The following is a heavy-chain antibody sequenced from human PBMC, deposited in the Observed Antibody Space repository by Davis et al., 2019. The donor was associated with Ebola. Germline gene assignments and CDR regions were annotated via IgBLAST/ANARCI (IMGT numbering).Heavy chain of an antibody. V-gene: IGHV3-30-3*01. CDR2: ISYDGSNK. CDR3: AREGSSGYYYFDY. D-gene: IGHD3-22*01. Sequence: GESLKISCAASGFTFSSYAMHWVRQAPGKGLEWVAVISYDGSNKYYADSVKGRFTISRDNSKNTLYLQMNSLRAEDTAVYYCAREGSSGYYYFDYWGQGTLVTVSS. CDR1: GFTFSSYA. J-gene: IGHJ4*02.